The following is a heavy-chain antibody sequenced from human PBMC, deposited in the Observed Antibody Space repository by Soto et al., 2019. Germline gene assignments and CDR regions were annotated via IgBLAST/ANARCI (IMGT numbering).Heavy chain of an antibody. D-gene: IGHD2-21*01. V-gene: IGHV6-1*01. CDR2: TYYRSKWYN. Sequence: XQTLSLTCAISGYSVSSNSAAWNLIRQSPSRGLEWLGRTYYRSKWYNDYAVSVKSRITINPDTSKNQFSLQLNSVTPEDTAVYYCARDLGDDAFDIWGQGTMVTVSS. CDR3: ARDLGDDAFDI. J-gene: IGHJ3*02. CDR1: GYSVSSNSAA.